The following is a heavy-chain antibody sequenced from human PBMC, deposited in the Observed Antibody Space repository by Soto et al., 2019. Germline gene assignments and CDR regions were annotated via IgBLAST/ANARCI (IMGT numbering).Heavy chain of an antibody. J-gene: IGHJ3*02. D-gene: IGHD6-19*01. V-gene: IGHV3-23*01. Sequence: EVQLLESGGGLVQPGGSLRLSCAASGFSFSNYVMSWVRQAPGKGLEWVSSISGSGGSTYYTDSVKGRFTISRDNSKNTLYVQMSSLRAEDTAIYYCAKGGYSSGWYRAFDMWGQGTMVTVIS. CDR2: ISGSGGST. CDR3: AKGGYSSGWYRAFDM. CDR1: GFSFSNYV.